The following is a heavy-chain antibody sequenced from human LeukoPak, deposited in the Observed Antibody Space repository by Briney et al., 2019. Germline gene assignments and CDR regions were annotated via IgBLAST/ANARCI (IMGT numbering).Heavy chain of an antibody. J-gene: IGHJ4*02. V-gene: IGHV4-34*01. Sequence: SETLSLTCAVYGGSFSGYYWSWIRQPPGKGLEVIGEINHSGSTNYNPSLKSRVTISVDTSKNQFSLKLSSVTAADTAVYYCARGGVVAATALVYWGQGTLVTVSS. CDR1: GGSFSGYY. D-gene: IGHD2-15*01. CDR3: ARGGVVAATALVY. CDR2: INHSGST.